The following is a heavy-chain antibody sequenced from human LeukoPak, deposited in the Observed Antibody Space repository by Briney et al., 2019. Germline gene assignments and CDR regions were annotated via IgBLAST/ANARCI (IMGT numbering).Heavy chain of an antibody. CDR3: AKRGRYGDYGY. J-gene: IGHJ4*02. CDR2: ISGSGGST. V-gene: IGHV3-23*01. Sequence: PGGSLRLSCAASGFPFSSYAMSWVRQAPGKGLEWVSAISGSGGSTYYADSVKGRFTISRDNSKNTLYLQMNSLRAEDTAVYSCAKRGRYGDYGYWGQGTLVTVSS. CDR1: GFPFSSYA. D-gene: IGHD4-17*01.